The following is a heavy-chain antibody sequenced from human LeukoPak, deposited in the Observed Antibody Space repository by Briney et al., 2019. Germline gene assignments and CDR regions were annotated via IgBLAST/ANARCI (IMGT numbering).Heavy chain of an antibody. V-gene: IGHV1-46*03. D-gene: IGHD3-22*01. CDR3: ASESGGYSVSRIDF. CDR2: INPSGGST. J-gene: IGHJ4*02. Sequence: ASVKVSCKASGYTFTNYYIHWVRQAPGQGLEWMGIINPSGGSTFYTQKIQGRVNMTRDTSTSTVYMELSSLRSEDTAVYYCASESGGYSVSRIDFWGQGTLVTVSS. CDR1: GYTFTNYY.